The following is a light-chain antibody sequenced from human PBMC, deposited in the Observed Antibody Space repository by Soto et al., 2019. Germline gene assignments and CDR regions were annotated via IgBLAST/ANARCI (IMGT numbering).Light chain of an antibody. CDR1: QSLLHSNGNTY. J-gene: IGKJ3*01. V-gene: IGKV2-28*01. Sequence: DIVMTQSPLSLSVTPGEPASISCRSSQSLLHSNGNTYLDWYLQKPGQSPQVLIYMGSNRASGVPDRFSGSGSGTDCTLKISRVEAEDVGVYYCMQTLQTRAFGPGTKVDIK. CDR2: MGS. CDR3: MQTLQTRA.